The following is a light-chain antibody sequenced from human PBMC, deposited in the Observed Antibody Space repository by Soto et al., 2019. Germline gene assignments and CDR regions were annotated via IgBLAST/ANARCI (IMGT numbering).Light chain of an antibody. Sequence: DIQLSQSASSLSASVGDRVTITCRASQVITAYLNWYQQKPGKAPKLVIYDTSNLEIGVPSRLGGSGSGTDFIFTITGLQPEHAATYYCQQYESLPYTFGQGTKLEI. V-gene: IGKV1-33*01. CDR3: QQYESLPYT. CDR2: DTS. J-gene: IGKJ2*01. CDR1: QVITAY.